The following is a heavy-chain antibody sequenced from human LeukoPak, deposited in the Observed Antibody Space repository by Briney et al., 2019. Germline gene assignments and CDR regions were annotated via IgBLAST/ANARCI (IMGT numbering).Heavy chain of an antibody. D-gene: IGHD4-23*01. V-gene: IGHV4-59*01. CDR3: AREIGGDAFDI. Sequence: SETLSLTCTVSGGSISSYYWSWIRQPPGKGLEWIGYIYYSGSTNYNPSLKSRVTISVDTSKNQFSLKLSSVTAADTAVYYCAREIGGDAFDIRGQGTMVTVSS. CDR2: IYYSGST. CDR1: GGSISSYY. J-gene: IGHJ3*02.